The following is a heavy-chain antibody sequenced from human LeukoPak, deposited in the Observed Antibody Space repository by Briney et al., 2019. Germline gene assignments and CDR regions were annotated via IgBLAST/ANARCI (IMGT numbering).Heavy chain of an antibody. CDR2: IYYSGST. CDR1: GGSISSHY. V-gene: IGHV4-59*11. J-gene: IGHJ6*02. D-gene: IGHD6-6*01. Sequence: SETLPLTCTVSGGSISSHYWSWIRQPPGKGLEWIGYIYYSGSTNYNPSLKSRVTISVDTSKNQFSLKLSSVTAADTAVYYCARTSPYYYYGMDVWGQGTTVTVSS. CDR3: ARTSPYYYYGMDV.